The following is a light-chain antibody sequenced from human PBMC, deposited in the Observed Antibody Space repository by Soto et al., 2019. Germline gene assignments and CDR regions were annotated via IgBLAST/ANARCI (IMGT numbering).Light chain of an antibody. CDR1: SSDVGGYHY. CDR3: CSYAGSYTYV. V-gene: IGLV2-11*01. J-gene: IGLJ1*01. CDR2: DVS. Sequence: QSALTQPRSVSESPGQSVTISCTGTSSDVGGYHYVSWYQQHPGKAPKLMIYDVSTRPSGVPDRFSGSKSGNTASLTISGLQAEDEADYYCCSYAGSYTYVFGTGTKVTVL.